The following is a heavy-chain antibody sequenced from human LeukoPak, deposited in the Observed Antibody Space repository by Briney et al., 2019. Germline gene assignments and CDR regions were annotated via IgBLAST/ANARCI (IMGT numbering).Heavy chain of an antibody. J-gene: IGHJ4*02. Sequence: GGSLRLSCAASGFTFSSYEMNWVRQAPGKGLEWVSYISSSGSTIYYADSVKGRFTISRDNAKNSLYLQMNSLRAEDTAVYYCATGVDTAMVTAPFDYWGQGTLVTVSS. D-gene: IGHD5-18*01. CDR3: ATGVDTAMVTAPFDY. CDR2: ISSSGSTI. V-gene: IGHV3-48*03. CDR1: GFTFSSYE.